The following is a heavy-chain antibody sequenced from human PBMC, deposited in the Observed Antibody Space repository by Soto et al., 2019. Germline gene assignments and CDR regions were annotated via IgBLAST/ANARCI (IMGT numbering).Heavy chain of an antibody. J-gene: IGHJ6*02. CDR2: IIPIFGTA. CDR3: ARNGLGYCSSTSCPTPRYYYYYGMDV. CDR1: GGTFSSYA. Sequence: QVQLVQSGAEVKKPGSSVKVSCKASGGTFSSYAISWVRQAPGQGLEWMGGIIPIFGTANYAQKFQGRVTITADESTSTAYMELSSLRSEDTAVYYCARNGLGYCSSTSCPTPRYYYYYGMDVWGQGTTGTVSS. D-gene: IGHD2-2*01. V-gene: IGHV1-69*01.